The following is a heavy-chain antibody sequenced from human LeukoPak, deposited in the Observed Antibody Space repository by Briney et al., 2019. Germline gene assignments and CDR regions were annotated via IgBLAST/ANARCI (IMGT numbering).Heavy chain of an antibody. CDR2: IKEDGSEK. V-gene: IGHV3-7*01. CDR3: ARVRVPAAMAPWFDY. Sequence: GGSLRLSCAASGFTFSSYWMSWVRQAPGKGLEWVANIKEDGSEKNYVDSVKGRLTISRDNAKNSLYLQMNSLRAEDTAVYYCARVRVPAAMAPWFDYWGQGTLVTVSS. CDR1: GFTFSSYW. D-gene: IGHD2-2*01. J-gene: IGHJ4*02.